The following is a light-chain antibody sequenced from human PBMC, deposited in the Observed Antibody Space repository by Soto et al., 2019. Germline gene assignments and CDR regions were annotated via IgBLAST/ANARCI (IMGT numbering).Light chain of an antibody. J-gene: IGLJ1*01. Sequence: QTVVTQEPSLTVSPGGTVTLTCAPSTGAVTRGYYPNWFQQKPGQAPRALIYSTHNKHSSTPARFSGSHLEGKAALTLSGVQHEDEAEYYFLISYGGTYVFGTGTKLTVL. CDR3: LISYGGTYV. CDR1: TGAVTRGYY. V-gene: IGLV7-43*01. CDR2: STH.